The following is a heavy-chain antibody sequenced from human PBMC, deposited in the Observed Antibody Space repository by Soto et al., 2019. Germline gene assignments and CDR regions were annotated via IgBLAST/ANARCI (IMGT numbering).Heavy chain of an antibody. CDR3: AKGSRADCYSDSDY. CDR2: IYYSGST. Sequence: SETLSLTCTVSGGSISSSGYYWGWIRQPPGKGLEWIGSIYYSGSTYYNPSLKSRVTISVDTSKNQFSLKLSSVTAEDTALYYCAKGSRADCYSDSDYWGQGTLVTVSS. CDR1: GGSISSSGYY. D-gene: IGHD2-21*02. J-gene: IGHJ4*02. V-gene: IGHV4-39*01.